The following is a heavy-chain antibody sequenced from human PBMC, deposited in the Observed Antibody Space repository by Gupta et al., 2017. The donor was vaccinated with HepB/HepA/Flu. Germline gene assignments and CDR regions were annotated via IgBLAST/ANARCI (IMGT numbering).Heavy chain of an antibody. CDR2: IRSKAYGGTT. CDR1: GFTVGDYA. D-gene: IGHD1-26*01. J-gene: IGHJ5*02. CDR3: TRGGGSYDH. V-gene: IGHV3-49*04. Sequence: EVQLVESGGGLVQPGRSLRLSGTASGFTVGDYAMSWVRQAPGKGLEWVGFIRSKAYGGTTEYAASVKGRFTISRDDSKSIAYLQMNSLKTEDTAVYYCTRGGGSYDHWGQGTLVTVSS.